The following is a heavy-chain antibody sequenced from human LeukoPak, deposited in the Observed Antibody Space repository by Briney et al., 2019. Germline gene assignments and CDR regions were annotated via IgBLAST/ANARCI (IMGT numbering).Heavy chain of an antibody. D-gene: IGHD6-19*01. CDR2: ISGSGGST. CDR1: GFTFSSYA. V-gene: IGHV3-23*01. CDR3: AKKRVAVAGTHYFDY. Sequence: PGGSLRLSCAASGFTFSSYAMSWVRQAPGKGLEWVSAISGSGGSTYSADSVKGRFTISRDNSKNTLYLQMNSLRAEDTAVYYCAKKRVAVAGTHYFDYWGQGTLVTVSS. J-gene: IGHJ4*02.